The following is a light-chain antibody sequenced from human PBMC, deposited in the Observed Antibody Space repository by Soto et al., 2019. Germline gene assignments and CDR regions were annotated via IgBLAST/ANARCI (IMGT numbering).Light chain of an antibody. J-gene: IGLJ2*01. CDR1: SSDVGGCDY. Sequence: QSLLTQPPSASGSPGQSVTISCTGTSSDVGGCDYVSWYQQHPGKAPKLMIHEVNKRPSGVPDRFSGSRSGNTASLTVSGLQAEDEADYYCSSCAGSNLIFGGGTKLTVL. CDR3: SSCAGSNLI. V-gene: IGLV2-8*01. CDR2: EVN.